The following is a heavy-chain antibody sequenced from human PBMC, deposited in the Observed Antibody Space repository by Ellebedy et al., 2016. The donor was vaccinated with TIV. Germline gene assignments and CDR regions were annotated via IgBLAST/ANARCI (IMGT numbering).Heavy chain of an antibody. D-gene: IGHD5-12*01. CDR3: AREGIVATQAGFDY. Sequence: PGGSLRLSCAASGFTFSSYSMNWVRQAPGKGLEWVSSITSSSIYIYYTDSVKGRFTISRDNAKNSLFLQMNSLRAEDTAVYFCAREGIVATQAGFDYWGQGTLVTVSS. V-gene: IGHV3-21*01. CDR2: ITSSSIYI. J-gene: IGHJ4*02. CDR1: GFTFSSYS.